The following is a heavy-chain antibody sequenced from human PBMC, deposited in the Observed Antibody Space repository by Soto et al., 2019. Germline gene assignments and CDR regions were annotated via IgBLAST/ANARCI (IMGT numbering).Heavy chain of an antibody. CDR2: ISGSGGST. V-gene: IGHV3-23*01. D-gene: IGHD6-19*01. CDR1: GFTFGDYA. CDR3: AKRSGWYWNWFDP. J-gene: IGHJ5*02. Sequence: GGSLRLSCTTSGFTFGDYALSWVRQAPGKGLEWVSAISGSGGSTYYADSVKGRFTISRDNSKNTLYLQMNSLRAEDTAVYYCAKRSGWYWNWFDPWGQGXLVTVYS.